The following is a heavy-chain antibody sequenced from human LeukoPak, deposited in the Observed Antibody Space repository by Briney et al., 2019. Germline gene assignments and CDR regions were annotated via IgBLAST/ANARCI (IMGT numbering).Heavy chain of an antibody. V-gene: IGHV3-7*01. CDR2: IKQDGSEK. CDR1: GFTFSSYW. CDR3: ARVGRDLGIFDYFYMDV. D-gene: IGHD3-3*01. J-gene: IGHJ6*03. Sequence: GGSLRLSCAASGFTFSSYWMSWVRQVPGKGLEWVANIKQDGSEKYYVDSVKGRFTISRDNAKNSLSLQMNSLRVEDTAVYYCARVGRDLGIFDYFYMDVWGKGTTVTVSS.